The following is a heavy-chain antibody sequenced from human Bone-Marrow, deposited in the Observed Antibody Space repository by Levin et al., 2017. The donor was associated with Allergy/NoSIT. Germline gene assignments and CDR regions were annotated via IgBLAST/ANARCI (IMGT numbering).Heavy chain of an antibody. V-gene: IGHV3-30*03. Sequence: GGSLRLSCAASGFTFSSYGMHWVRQAPGKGLEWVAVISYDGSNKYYADSVKGRFAISRDNSKNTLYLQMNSLRAEDTAVYYCAIIQLWPSYDAFDIWGQGTMVTVSS. D-gene: IGHD5-18*01. CDR3: AIIQLWPSYDAFDI. J-gene: IGHJ3*02. CDR1: GFTFSSYG. CDR2: ISYDGSNK.